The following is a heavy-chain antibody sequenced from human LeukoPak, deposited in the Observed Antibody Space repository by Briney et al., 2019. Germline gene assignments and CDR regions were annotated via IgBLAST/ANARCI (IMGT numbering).Heavy chain of an antibody. J-gene: IGHJ3*02. D-gene: IGHD3-3*01. CDR1: GGSISSGGYY. Sequence: SETLSLTCTVSGGSISSGGYYWSWIRQHPGKGLEWIGYIYYSGSTYYNPSLKSRVTISVDTSKNQFSLKLSSVTAADTAVYYCAGQSRLRFLEWLNSKGAAFDIWGQGTMVTVSS. CDR2: IYYSGST. V-gene: IGHV4-31*03. CDR3: AGQSRLRFLEWLNSKGAAFDI.